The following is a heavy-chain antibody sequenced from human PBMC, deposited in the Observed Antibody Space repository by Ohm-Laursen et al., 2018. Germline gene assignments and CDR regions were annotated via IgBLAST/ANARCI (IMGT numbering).Heavy chain of an antibody. J-gene: IGHJ3*02. V-gene: IGHV3-23*01. CDR2: ISGSGGST. CDR1: GFTFSSYA. D-gene: IGHD3-3*01. CDR3: AKAASSPFWSGYYTGNAFDI. Sequence: SLRLSCAASGFTFSSYAMSWVRQAPGKGLEWVSAISGSGGSTYYADSVKGRFTISRDNSKNTLYLQMNSLRAEDTAVYYCAKAASSPFWSGYYTGNAFDIWGQGTMVTVSS.